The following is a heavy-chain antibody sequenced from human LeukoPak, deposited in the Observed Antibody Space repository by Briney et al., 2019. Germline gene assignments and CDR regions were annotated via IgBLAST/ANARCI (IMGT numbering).Heavy chain of an antibody. CDR3: ARGGSYYASYFDY. CDR1: GFTFSDHY. J-gene: IGHJ4*02. V-gene: IGHV3-72*01. Sequence: GGSLRLSCAASGFTFSDHYMDWVRQAPGKGLEWVGRTRNKANSYTTEYAASVKGRFTISRDDSKNSLYLQMNGLKTEDTAVYYCARGGSYYASYFDYWGQGTLVTVSS. CDR2: TRNKANSYTT. D-gene: IGHD1-26*01.